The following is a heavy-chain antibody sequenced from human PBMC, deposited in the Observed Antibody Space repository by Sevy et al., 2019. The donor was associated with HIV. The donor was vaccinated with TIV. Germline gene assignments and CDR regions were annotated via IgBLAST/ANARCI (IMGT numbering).Heavy chain of an antibody. CDR1: GGSFSADY. Sequence: SETLSLTCTVYGGSFSADYWTWIRQPPGKGLEWIGEINHSGRTNDNPSLKSRATISLETSKNQCSLRLTSVTAADTAVFYCASGYDAGPLIYWGHGTLVTVSS. J-gene: IGHJ4*01. CDR3: ASGYDAGPLIY. V-gene: IGHV4-34*04. D-gene: IGHD3-22*01. CDR2: INHSGRT.